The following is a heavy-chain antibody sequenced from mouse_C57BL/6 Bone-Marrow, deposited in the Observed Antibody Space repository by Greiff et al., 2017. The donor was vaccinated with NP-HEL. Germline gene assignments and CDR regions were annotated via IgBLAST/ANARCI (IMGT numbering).Heavy chain of an antibody. V-gene: IGHV1-54*01. J-gene: IGHJ3*01. D-gene: IGHD2-1*01. Sequence: QVQLQQSGAELVRPGTSVKVSCKASGYAFTNYLIEWVKQRPGQGLEWIGVINPGSGGTNYNEKFKGKATLTADKSSSTAYMQLSSLTSEDSAVYFCASPLYYGLAYWGQGTLVTVSA. CDR2: INPGSGGT. CDR1: GYAFTNYL. CDR3: ASPLYYGLAY.